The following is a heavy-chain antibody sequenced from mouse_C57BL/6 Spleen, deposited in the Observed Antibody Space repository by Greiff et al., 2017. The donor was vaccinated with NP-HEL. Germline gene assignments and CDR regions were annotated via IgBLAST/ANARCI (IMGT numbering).Heavy chain of an antibody. J-gene: IGHJ2*01. D-gene: IGHD1-1*01. CDR1: GFTFSSYA. CDR2: ISDGGSYT. Sequence: EVKLVESGGGLVKPGGSLKLSCAASGFTFSSYAMSWVRQTPEKRLEWVATISDGGSYTYYPDNVKGRFTISRDNAKNNLYLQMSHLKSEDTAMYYCARDGSTTVVLRFDYWGQGTTLTVSS. V-gene: IGHV5-4*01. CDR3: ARDGSTTVVLRFDY.